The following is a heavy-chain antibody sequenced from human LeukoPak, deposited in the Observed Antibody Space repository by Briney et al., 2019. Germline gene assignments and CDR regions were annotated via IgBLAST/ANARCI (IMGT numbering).Heavy chain of an antibody. Sequence: HSGGSLRLSCAASGFTFRSYAMHWVRQAPGKGLEWVALISYAGNIKYYADSVKGRFIISRDNSKNTLYLQMNSLRAEDTAVYYCATTGAQIAVAGTPPHYYYYYMDVWGKGTTVTISS. J-gene: IGHJ6*03. D-gene: IGHD6-19*01. V-gene: IGHV3-30*04. CDR1: GFTFRSYA. CDR3: ATTGAQIAVAGTPPHYYYYYMDV. CDR2: ISYAGNIK.